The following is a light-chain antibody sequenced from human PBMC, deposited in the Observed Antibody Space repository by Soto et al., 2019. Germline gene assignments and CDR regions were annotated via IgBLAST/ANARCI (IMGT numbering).Light chain of an antibody. CDR2: EVS. CDR1: SSDFGGYNY. J-gene: IGLJ1*01. Sequence: QSGLPQPASVAGSPGQSITMSCTGTSSDFGGYNYVSWYQQHPGKAPKLMIYEVSNRPSGVSNRFSGSKSGNTASLTISGLQAEDEADYYCSSYTSSSTLLYVFGTGTKLTVL. V-gene: IGLV2-14*01. CDR3: SSYTSSSTLLYV.